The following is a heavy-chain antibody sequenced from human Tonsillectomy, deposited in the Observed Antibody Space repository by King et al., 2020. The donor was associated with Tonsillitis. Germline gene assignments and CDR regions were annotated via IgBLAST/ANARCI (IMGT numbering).Heavy chain of an antibody. CDR2: ILYDGSNE. CDR3: AKDISSSQYYLDD. D-gene: IGHD6-6*01. Sequence: VQLVESGGGVVQPGRSLRLSCAASGFTFSSYGMHWVRQASGKGLEWVAVILYDGSNEYYADSVKGRFTISRDNSKNTLYVQMNSLRAEDTAVYYCAKDISSSQYYLDDWGQGTLVTVSA. J-gene: IGHJ4*02. V-gene: IGHV3-30*18. CDR1: GFTFSSYG.